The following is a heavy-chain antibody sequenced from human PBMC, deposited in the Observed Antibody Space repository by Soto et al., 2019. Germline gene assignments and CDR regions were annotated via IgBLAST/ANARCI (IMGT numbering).Heavy chain of an antibody. CDR3: AREWSGGRRDGNPDKYYGMDV. CDR2: IYYSGDT. V-gene: IGHV4-31*03. D-gene: IGHD2-15*01. Sequence: TLSLTCTVSVGSISSGSFYWTWILQHPGKGLEFIGYIYYSGDTYYNPSLRSRVIISLDTSKSQFSLRLNSVTAADTAVYYCAREWSGGRRDGNPDKYYGMDVWGQGTKVTVSS. CDR1: VGSISSGSFY. J-gene: IGHJ6*02.